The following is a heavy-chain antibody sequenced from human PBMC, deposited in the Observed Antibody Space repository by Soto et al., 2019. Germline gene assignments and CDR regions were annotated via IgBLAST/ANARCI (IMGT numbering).Heavy chain of an antibody. J-gene: IGHJ6*02. Sequence: PGGSLRLSCAASGFTFSSYAMSWVRQAPGKGLEWVSAISGSGGSTYYADSVKGRFTISRDNSKNTMYLQMNSLRAEDTAVYYCAKQQYYYYGMDVWGQGTTVTVSS. CDR3: AKQQYYYYGMDV. V-gene: IGHV3-23*01. CDR2: ISGSGGST. CDR1: GFTFSSYA.